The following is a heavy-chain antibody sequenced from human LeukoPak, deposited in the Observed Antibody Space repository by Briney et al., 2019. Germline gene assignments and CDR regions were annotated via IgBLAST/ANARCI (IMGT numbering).Heavy chain of an antibody. CDR3: AMRDRGYGLDI. Sequence: PGGSLRLSCAASGFSLRAYDLIWVRQAPGKGLDWVSIINGGGDIMMYEDSVKGRFTISRDNSKNTFCLQMNSLRVEDTAVYYCAMRDRGYGLDIWGQGTMVTVSS. D-gene: IGHD3-10*01. CDR2: INGGGDIM. CDR1: GFSLRAYD. V-gene: IGHV3-23*01. J-gene: IGHJ3*02.